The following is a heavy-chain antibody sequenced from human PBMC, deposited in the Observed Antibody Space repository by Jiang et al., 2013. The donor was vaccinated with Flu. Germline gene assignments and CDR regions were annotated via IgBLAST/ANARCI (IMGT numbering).Heavy chain of an antibody. D-gene: IGHD3-22*01. CDR1: GYTFNTYD. V-gene: IGHV1-18*01. CDR2: ISGNNGKT. J-gene: IGHJ4*02. Sequence: GAEVKKPGASAKVSCKASGYTFNTYDISWVRQAPGQGLEWMGWISGNNGKTHYAEKLQDRVTMTTDTSTGTAYMELRSLRSDDTAVYYCARDRWAYYDSYGYDSWGQGTLVTVSS. CDR3: ARDRWAYYDSYGYDS.